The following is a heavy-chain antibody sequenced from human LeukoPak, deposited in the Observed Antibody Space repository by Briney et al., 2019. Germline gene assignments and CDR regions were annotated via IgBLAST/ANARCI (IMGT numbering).Heavy chain of an antibody. Sequence: ASVKVSCKASGYTFTGYYMHWVRQAPGQGLEWMGWINPNSGGTNYAQKFQGRVTMTRDTSISTAYMELSRLRSDDTAVYYCARKWQQLVLGIAVAGPFDYWGQGTLVTVSS. CDR2: INPNSGGT. CDR3: ARKWQQLVLGIAVAGPFDY. J-gene: IGHJ4*02. D-gene: IGHD6-19*01. V-gene: IGHV1-2*02. CDR1: GYTFTGYY.